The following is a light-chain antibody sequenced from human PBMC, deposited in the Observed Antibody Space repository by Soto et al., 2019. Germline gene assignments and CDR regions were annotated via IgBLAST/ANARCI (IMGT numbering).Light chain of an antibody. Sequence: QSVLTQPPSVSAAPGQKVTISCSGSSSNIGNGYVSWYQQLPGTAPKLLISDINKRPSGIPDRFSGSKSGTSATLGITGIQTGDEADYYCGTWDSSLSVVVFGGGTKLTVL. CDR2: DIN. J-gene: IGLJ2*01. V-gene: IGLV1-51*01. CDR1: SSNIGNGY. CDR3: GTWDSSLSVVV.